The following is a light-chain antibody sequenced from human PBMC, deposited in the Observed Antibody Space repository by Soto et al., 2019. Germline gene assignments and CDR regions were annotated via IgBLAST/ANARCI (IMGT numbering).Light chain of an antibody. V-gene: IGLV2-14*01. CDR1: SSDVGGYNY. CDR3: SSYTSTSTVV. J-gene: IGLJ2*01. CDR2: EVS. Sequence: QSALTQPASVSGSPGQSITISCTGTSSDVGGYNYVSWYQQHPGKAPKLMIYEVSNRPSGVSNRFSGSKSANTASLTISGLQAEDEGDYYCSSYTSTSTVVFGGGTKLTVL.